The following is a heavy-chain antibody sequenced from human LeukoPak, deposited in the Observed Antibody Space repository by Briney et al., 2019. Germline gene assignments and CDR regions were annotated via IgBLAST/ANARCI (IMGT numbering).Heavy chain of an antibody. CDR2: ISSTSSYI. V-gene: IGHV3-21*01. CDR3: ARDREGFGESYFDY. CDR1: GFSFITYN. Sequence: GGSLRLSCAASGFSFITYNMNWVRQAPGKGLEWVSSISSTSSYIYYADSVKGRFTISRDNAKNSLYLQMNSLRAEDTAMYYCARDREGFGESYFDYWGQGTLVTVSS. D-gene: IGHD3-10*01. J-gene: IGHJ4*02.